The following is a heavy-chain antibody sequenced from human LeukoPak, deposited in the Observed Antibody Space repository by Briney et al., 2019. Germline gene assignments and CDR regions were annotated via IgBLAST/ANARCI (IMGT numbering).Heavy chain of an antibody. CDR1: GFTVSSNY. CDR3: ARGLAAAGFPLGY. D-gene: IGHD6-13*01. CDR2: IYSGGST. J-gene: IGHJ4*02. Sequence: PGGSLRLSCAASGFTVSSNYMSWVRQAPGKGLEWVSVIYSGGSTYYADSVKGRFTISRDNSKNTLYLQMNSLRAEDTAVYYCARGLAAAGFPLGYWGQGTLVTVSS. V-gene: IGHV3-53*01.